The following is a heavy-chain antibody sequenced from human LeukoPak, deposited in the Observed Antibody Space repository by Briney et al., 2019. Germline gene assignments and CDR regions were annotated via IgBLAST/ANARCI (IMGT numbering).Heavy chain of an antibody. D-gene: IGHD6-13*01. V-gene: IGHV3-30*02. CDR3: ARPIAAAFHGAFDI. Sequence: GGSLRLSCAASGFTFSSYGMHWVRQAPGKGLEWVAFIRYDGSNKYYADSVKGRFTISRDNSKNTLYLQMNSLRAEDTAVYYCARPIAAAFHGAFDIWGQGTMVTVSS. CDR1: GFTFSSYG. CDR2: IRYDGSNK. J-gene: IGHJ3*02.